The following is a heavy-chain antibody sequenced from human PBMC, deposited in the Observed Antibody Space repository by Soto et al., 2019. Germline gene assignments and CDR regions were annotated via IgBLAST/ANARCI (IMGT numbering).Heavy chain of an antibody. CDR3: AKALRYFFLLWRPCHRNLLSFPTRRSSDL. Sequence: GGSQRLSCVGAGLRLNSYNMNCVRQAPGKGLEWVAFISSGGSYIYYADSVKGRFTISRDNAKNSLFLQMSSLRAEDTAVYYYAKALRYFFLLWRPCHRNLLSFPTRRSSDL. CDR1: GLRLNSYN. J-gene: IGHJ2*01. D-gene: IGHD3-9*01. CDR2: ISSGGSYI. V-gene: IGHV3-21*04.